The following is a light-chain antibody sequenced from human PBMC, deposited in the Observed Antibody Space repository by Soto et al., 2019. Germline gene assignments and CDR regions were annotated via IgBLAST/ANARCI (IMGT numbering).Light chain of an antibody. CDR3: ETWDTNVVV. V-gene: IGLV4-60*02. CDR2: LGGSGSY. J-gene: IGLJ2*01. Sequence: QSVLTQSSSASASLGSSVKLTYTLSSGHSTYIIAWHQQQPGKAPRYLMKLGGSGSYNKGSGIPDRFSGSSSGADRYLTISNLQFEDEADYYCETWDTNVVVFGGGTKLTVL. CDR1: SGHSTYI.